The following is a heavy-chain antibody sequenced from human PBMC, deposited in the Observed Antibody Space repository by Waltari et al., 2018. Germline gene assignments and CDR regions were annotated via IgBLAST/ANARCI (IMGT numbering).Heavy chain of an antibody. Sequence: QVQLQESGPGLVKPSETLSLTCTVSGGSISSYYWSWIRHPPGKGLEWIGYIYYSGRPTPNPPPKGRVTISVDTSKNQFSLKLSSVTAADTAVYYCARHPYSSSYYFDYWGQGTLVTVSS. CDR1: GGSISSYY. CDR2: IYYSGRP. D-gene: IGHD6-6*01. CDR3: ARHPYSSSYYFDY. V-gene: IGHV4-59*08. J-gene: IGHJ4*02.